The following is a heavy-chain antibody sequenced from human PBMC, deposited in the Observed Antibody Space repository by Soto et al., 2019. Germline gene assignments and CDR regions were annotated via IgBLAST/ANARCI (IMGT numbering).Heavy chain of an antibody. D-gene: IGHD6-19*01. V-gene: IGHV3-23*01. J-gene: IGHJ4*02. Sequence: EVQLLESGGGLVQPGGSLRLSCAASGFTFSSYAMSWVRQAPGKGLEWVSAISGSGGSTYYADSVKGRFTISRDNSKNTLYLQMNSLRVEDTAVYYCAKPYSSGWYVFGYWGQGTLVTVSS. CDR1: GFTFSSYA. CDR2: ISGSGGST. CDR3: AKPYSSGWYVFGY.